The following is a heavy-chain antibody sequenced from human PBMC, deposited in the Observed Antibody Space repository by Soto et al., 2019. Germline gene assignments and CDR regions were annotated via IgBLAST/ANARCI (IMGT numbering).Heavy chain of an antibody. V-gene: IGHV3-23*01. CDR3: AKPGTRYSSSWYELDY. CDR2: ISGSGGST. CDR1: GFTFSSYA. D-gene: IGHD6-13*01. J-gene: IGHJ4*02. Sequence: EVQLLESGGGLVQPGGSLRLSCAASGFTFSSYAMSWVRQAPGKGLEWVSAISGSGGSTYYADSVKGRFTISRDNSKNTLYLQMNGLRAEDTAVYYCAKPGTRYSSSWYELDYWGQGTLVTVSS.